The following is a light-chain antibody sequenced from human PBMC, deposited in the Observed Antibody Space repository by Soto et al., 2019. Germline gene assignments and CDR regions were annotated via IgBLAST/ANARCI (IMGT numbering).Light chain of an antibody. CDR1: QSLLHSNGYNY. V-gene: IGKV2-28*01. J-gene: IGKJ2*01. Sequence: DIVMTQSPLSLPVTPGEPTSISCRSSQSLLHSNGYNYLDWYLQKPGQSPQLLIYLGSNRASGVPDRFSGSGSGTDFTLTISRVEAEDVGVYYCMQALRTPQTFGQGTKLEIK. CDR3: MQALRTPQT. CDR2: LGS.